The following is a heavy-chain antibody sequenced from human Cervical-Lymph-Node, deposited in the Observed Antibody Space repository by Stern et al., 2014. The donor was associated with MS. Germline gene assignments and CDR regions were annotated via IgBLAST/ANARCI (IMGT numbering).Heavy chain of an antibody. CDR2: ISYDGNHK. J-gene: IGHJ4*02. D-gene: IGHD2-8*01. V-gene: IGHV3-30*03. CDR1: GFTFSSYG. CDR3: ARDYEDTSMLFDH. Sequence: VQLVESGGAVVPPGRSLRLSCAASGFTFSSYGMHWVRQAPGKGLECVTVISYDGNHKYYAASVKGRFTISRDNSKNTLHLQMNSVTPDDTAIYYCARDYEDTSMLFDHWGQGTLVTVSS.